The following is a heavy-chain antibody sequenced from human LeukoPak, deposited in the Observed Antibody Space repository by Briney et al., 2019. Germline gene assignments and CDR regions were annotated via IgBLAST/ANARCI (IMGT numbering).Heavy chain of an antibody. Sequence: PSETLSLTCTVSGGSISSGIYYWGWIRQPPGKGLEWIGSIYYSGNTYYNPSLKSRVTTSVDTSKNQLSLKLNSVTAADTAVYYCARHVRQQLPPKAFDYWGQGTLVTVSS. CDR3: ARHVRQQLPPKAFDY. CDR2: IYYSGNT. V-gene: IGHV4-39*01. D-gene: IGHD6-13*01. CDR1: GGSISSGIYY. J-gene: IGHJ4*02.